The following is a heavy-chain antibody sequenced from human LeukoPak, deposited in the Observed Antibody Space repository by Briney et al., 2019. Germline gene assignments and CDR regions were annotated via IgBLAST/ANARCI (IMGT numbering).Heavy chain of an antibody. J-gene: IGHJ3*02. D-gene: IGHD2-2*01. CDR3: ARETHPRIDIVVGPMLFDI. Sequence: ASVKVSCKASGYTFTSYYMHWVRQAPGQGLEWMGIINPSGGSTSYAQKFQGRVTMTRDTSTSTVYMELSSPRSEDTAVYYCARETHPRIDIVVGPMLFDIWGQGTMVTVSS. CDR2: INPSGGST. V-gene: IGHV1-46*01. CDR1: GYTFTSYY.